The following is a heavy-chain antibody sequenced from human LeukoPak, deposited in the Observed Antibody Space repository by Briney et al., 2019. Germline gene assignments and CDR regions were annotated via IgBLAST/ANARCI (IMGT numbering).Heavy chain of an antibody. Sequence: GRSLRLSCAASGFTFSSYAMHWVRQAPGKGLEWVAVISYDGSNKYYADSVKGRFTISRDNSKNTLYLQMNSLRAEDTAVYYCTRGSYGDYEYWGQGTLVTVSS. CDR3: TRGSYGDYEY. CDR1: GFTFSSYA. V-gene: IGHV3-30-3*01. CDR2: ISYDGSNK. D-gene: IGHD4-17*01. J-gene: IGHJ4*02.